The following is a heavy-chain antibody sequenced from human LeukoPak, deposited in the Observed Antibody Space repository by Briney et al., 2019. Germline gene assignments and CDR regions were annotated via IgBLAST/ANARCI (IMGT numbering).Heavy chain of an antibody. CDR1: GFTFNNYA. CDR2: ISGSGDST. Sequence: GGSLRLSCAASGFTFNNYAMTWVRQAPGKGLEWVSLISGSGDSTYYVDSVKGRFTISRDNSKNTVYIQINSLRGDDTAVYYCARGSRGSDYWGQGTLVIVSS. CDR3: ARGSRGSDY. V-gene: IGHV3-23*01. J-gene: IGHJ4*02.